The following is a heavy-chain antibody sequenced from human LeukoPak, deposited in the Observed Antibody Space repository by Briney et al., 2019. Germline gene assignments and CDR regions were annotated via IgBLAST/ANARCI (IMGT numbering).Heavy chain of an antibody. V-gene: IGHV5-51*01. CDR3: ARRRYCSSTSCYPPDY. J-gene: IGHJ4*02. CDR1: GYSFTSYW. D-gene: IGHD2-2*01. Sequence: GESLKISCKGSGYSFTSYWIGWVRQMPGKGLEWMGIICPGDSDTRYSPSFQGQVTISADKSISTAYLQWSSLKASDTAMYYCARRRYCSSTSCYPPDYWGQGTLVTVSS. CDR2: ICPGDSDT.